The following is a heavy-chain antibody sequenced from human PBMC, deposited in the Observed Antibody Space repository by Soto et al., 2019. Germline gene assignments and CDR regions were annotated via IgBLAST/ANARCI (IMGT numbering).Heavy chain of an antibody. CDR2: ISNSGST. V-gene: IGHV4-31*03. D-gene: IGHD5-12*01. CDR3: ATSVQMATIPDL. J-gene: IGHJ5*02. Sequence: PSETQTLTCNRPGGTLSRIRYYLSRNPQHPAKGLEWVGYISNSGSTYYNPSLKSRVAMSIDTSKNHVSLTLTSLTAADTAVYYCATSVQMATIPDLWGQGTLVTVSS. CDR1: GGTLSRIRYY.